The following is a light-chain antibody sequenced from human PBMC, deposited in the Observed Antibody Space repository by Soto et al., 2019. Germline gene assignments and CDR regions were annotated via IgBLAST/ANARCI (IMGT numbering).Light chain of an antibody. CDR3: QQHVTSHEIT. J-gene: IGKJ5*01. V-gene: IGKV3-20*01. Sequence: EIVLTQSPGALSLSPGERATLSCWASESVSDYLAWYQQKPGLAPRLLIHGATKRTSGTPDRFSGTGSGTAFTLAISRLEPEDFAVYYCQQHVTSHEITFGQGTRLEIK. CDR2: GAT. CDR1: ESVSDY.